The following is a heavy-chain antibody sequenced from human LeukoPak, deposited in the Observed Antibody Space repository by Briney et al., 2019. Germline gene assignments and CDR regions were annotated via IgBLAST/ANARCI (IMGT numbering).Heavy chain of an antibody. CDR1: GFSFTSYA. D-gene: IGHD1-1*01. CDR3: VRVEATTARSYYYYYMDV. CDR2: ITTGSSYI. V-gene: IGHV3-21*06. Sequence: PGGSLRHSCSASGFSFTSYAMNWVRQPPGKGLEWVSSITTGSSYIYYADSVRGRFSVSRDNAKNSLYLEMNSLRAEDTAVYYCVRVEATTARSYYYYYMDVWGKGTTVTVSS. J-gene: IGHJ6*03.